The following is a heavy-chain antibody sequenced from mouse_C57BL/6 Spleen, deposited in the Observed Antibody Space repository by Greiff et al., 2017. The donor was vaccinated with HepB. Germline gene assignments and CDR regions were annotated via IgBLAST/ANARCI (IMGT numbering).Heavy chain of an antibody. V-gene: IGHV1-81*01. Sequence: VQLQQSGAELARPGASVKLSCKASGYTFTSYGISWVKQRTGQGLEWIGEIYPRSGNTYYNEKFKGKATLTADKSSSTAYMELRSLTSEDSAVYFCARPPIYYYGSSYGYFDVWGTGTTVTVSS. J-gene: IGHJ1*03. D-gene: IGHD1-1*01. CDR3: ARPPIYYYGSSYGYFDV. CDR1: GYTFTSYG. CDR2: IYPRSGNT.